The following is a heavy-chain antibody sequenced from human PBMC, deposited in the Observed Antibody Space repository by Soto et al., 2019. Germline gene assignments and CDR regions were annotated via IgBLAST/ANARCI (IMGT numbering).Heavy chain of an antibody. Sequence: QVQLVQSGAEVKKPGSSVKVSCKASGGTFSSYTISWVRQAPGQGLEWMGRIIPILGIANYAQKFQGRVTITADNSTSTAYMELSSLRSEDTPVYYCAREEYYYGSGAFFDYWGQGTLVTVSS. J-gene: IGHJ4*02. D-gene: IGHD3-10*01. CDR3: AREEYYYGSGAFFDY. CDR2: IIPILGIA. V-gene: IGHV1-69*08. CDR1: GGTFSSYT.